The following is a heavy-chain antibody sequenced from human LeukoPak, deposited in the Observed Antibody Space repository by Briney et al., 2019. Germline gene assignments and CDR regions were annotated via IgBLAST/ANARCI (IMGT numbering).Heavy chain of an antibody. Sequence: SETLSLTCAVSGGSISSGGYSWSWIRQPPGKGLEWIGYIYYSGSTYYNPSLKSRVTISVDTSKNQFSLKLSSVTAADTAVYYCARDSRDIVGIVWGQGTLVTVSS. CDR3: ARDSRDIVGIV. V-gene: IGHV4-30-4*07. CDR2: IYYSGST. J-gene: IGHJ4*02. D-gene: IGHD5-12*01. CDR1: GGSISSGGYS.